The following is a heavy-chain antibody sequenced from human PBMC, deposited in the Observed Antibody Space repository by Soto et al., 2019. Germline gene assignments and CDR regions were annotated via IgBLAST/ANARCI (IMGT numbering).Heavy chain of an antibody. CDR1: GGTFSSYA. J-gene: IGHJ6*02. V-gene: IGHV1-69*13. Sequence: SVKVSCKASGGTFSSYAISWVRQAPGQGLEWMGGIIPIFGTANYAQKFQGRVTITADESTSTAYMELSSLRSEDTAVYYCAIESDGVTVAKNYYYYGMDVWGQGTTVTVSS. D-gene: IGHD4-17*01. CDR2: IIPIFGTA. CDR3: AIESDGVTVAKNYYYYGMDV.